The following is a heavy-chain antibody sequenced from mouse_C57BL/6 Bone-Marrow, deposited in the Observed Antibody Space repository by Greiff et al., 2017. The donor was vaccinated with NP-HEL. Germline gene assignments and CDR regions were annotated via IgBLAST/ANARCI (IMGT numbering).Heavy chain of an antibody. D-gene: IGHD1-1*01. CDR1: GFTFSDYY. Sequence: EVKLVESGGGLVQPGGSLKLSCAASGFTFSDYYMYWVRQTPEKRLEWVAYISNGGGSTYYPDTVKGRFTISRDNAKNTLYLQMSRLKSEDTAMYYCARGGYYYGSSYVYWGQGTLVTVSA. CDR2: ISNGGGST. CDR3: ARGGYYYGSSYVY. J-gene: IGHJ3*01. V-gene: IGHV5-12*01.